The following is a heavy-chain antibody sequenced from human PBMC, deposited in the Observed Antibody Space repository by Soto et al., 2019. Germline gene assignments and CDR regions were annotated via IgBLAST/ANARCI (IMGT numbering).Heavy chain of an antibody. CDR2: INHSGST. Sequence: PSETLSLTCAVYGGSFSGYYWSWIRQPPGKGLEWIGEINHSGSTNYNPSLKSRVTISVDTSKNQFSLKLSSVTAADTAVYYCARGRKWNYVYYYYYGMDVWGQGTTVT. V-gene: IGHV4-34*01. J-gene: IGHJ6*02. CDR3: ARGRKWNYVYYYYYGMDV. CDR1: GGSFSGYY. D-gene: IGHD1-7*01.